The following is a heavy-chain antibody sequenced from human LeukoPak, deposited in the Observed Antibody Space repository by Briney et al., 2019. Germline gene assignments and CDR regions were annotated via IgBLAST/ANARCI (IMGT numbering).Heavy chain of an antibody. CDR2: ISGSGGST. V-gene: IGHV3-23*01. CDR1: GFTFSSYA. D-gene: IGHD6-19*01. J-gene: IGHJ4*02. Sequence: PGGSLRLSCAASGFTFSSYAMSWVRQAPGKGLEWVSAISGSGGSTYYADSVKGRFTISRDNSKNTLYLQMNSLRAEDTAVYYCAKDVPGGGSGWYGFGVHGYFDYWGQGTLVTVSS. CDR3: AKDVPGGGSGWYGFGVHGYFDY.